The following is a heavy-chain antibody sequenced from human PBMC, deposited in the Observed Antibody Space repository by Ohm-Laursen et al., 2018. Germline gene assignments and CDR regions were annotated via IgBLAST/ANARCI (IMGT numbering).Heavy chain of an antibody. V-gene: IGHV4-39*01. CDR3: ATIGRFDWYFDL. J-gene: IGHJ2*01. D-gene: IGHD3-10*01. Sequence: SGTLSLTWVVSGGSISSSSYYWAWIRQPPGKGLEWIAYIYFSGSTYYNPSLRSRVTISVDTSENQFSLKLSSVTAADTAVYYCATIGRFDWYFDLWGRGTLATVSS. CDR1: GGSISSSSYY. CDR2: IYFSGST.